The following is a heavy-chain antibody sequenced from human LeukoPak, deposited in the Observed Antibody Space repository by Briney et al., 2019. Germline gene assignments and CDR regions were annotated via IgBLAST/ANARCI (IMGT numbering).Heavy chain of an antibody. CDR1: GYTFTGYY. Sequence: ASVKVSCKASGYTFTGYYMHWVRQAPGQGLEWMGWINPNSGGTNYAQKFQGRVTISVDTSKNQFSLKLSSVTAADTAVYYCARLSQSGDYFDYWGQGTLVTVSS. CDR3: ARLSQSGDYFDY. V-gene: IGHV1-2*02. CDR2: INPNSGGT. J-gene: IGHJ4*02. D-gene: IGHD4-17*01.